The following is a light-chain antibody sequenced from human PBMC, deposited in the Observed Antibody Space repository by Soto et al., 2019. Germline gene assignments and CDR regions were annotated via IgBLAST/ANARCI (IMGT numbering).Light chain of an antibody. Sequence: DIQMTQSPSSVSASVGDRVTITCRATQGISSWLAWYQQKPGKAPKLLIYAASSLQSGVPSRFSSGSGTDFTLTINNLQPEDFATYYCQQANSFPRTFGPGTKVDIK. CDR2: AAS. CDR1: QGISSW. V-gene: IGKV1-12*01. CDR3: QQANSFPRT. J-gene: IGKJ3*01.